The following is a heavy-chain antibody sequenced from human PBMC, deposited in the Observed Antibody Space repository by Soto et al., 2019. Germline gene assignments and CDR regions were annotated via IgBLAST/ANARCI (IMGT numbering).Heavy chain of an antibody. CDR2: IWYDGSNK. CDR3: ARDSVARSYYYYGMDV. CDR1: GFTFSSYG. J-gene: IGHJ6*02. V-gene: IGHV3-33*01. Sequence: QVQLVESGGGVVQPGRSLRLSCAASGFTFSSYGMHWVRQAPGKGLEWVAVIWYDGSNKYYADSVKGRFTISRDNSKNTLYLQMNSLRAEDTAVYYCARDSVARSYYYYGMDVWGQGTTGTVSS.